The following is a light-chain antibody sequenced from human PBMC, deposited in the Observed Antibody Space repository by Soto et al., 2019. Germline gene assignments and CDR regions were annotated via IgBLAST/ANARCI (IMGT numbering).Light chain of an antibody. CDR1: SSDVGGYDY. CDR2: EVS. J-gene: IGLJ2*01. Sequence: QSVVTQPASVSGSPGQSITISCTGTSSDVGGYDYVSWYQQYPGKAPRLIIYEVSNRPSGVSNRFSGSKSGNTASLTISGLRAEDEGDYFCISYTGTSALILFGGGTKLTVL. V-gene: IGLV2-14*01. CDR3: ISYTGTSALIL.